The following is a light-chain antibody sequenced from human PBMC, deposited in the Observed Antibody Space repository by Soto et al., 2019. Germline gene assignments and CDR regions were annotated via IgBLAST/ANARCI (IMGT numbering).Light chain of an antibody. J-gene: IGKJ1*01. Sequence: EIVLTQSPATLSLSPGERATLSCRAIQSVSSSYLAWYQQKPGQAPRLLIFDASNRATGVPARFSGSGSGTDFTLTISSLEPEDFAVYYCQQRSTWPPWTFGQGTKVDIK. V-gene: IGKV3-11*01. CDR3: QQRSTWPPWT. CDR2: DAS. CDR1: QSVSSSY.